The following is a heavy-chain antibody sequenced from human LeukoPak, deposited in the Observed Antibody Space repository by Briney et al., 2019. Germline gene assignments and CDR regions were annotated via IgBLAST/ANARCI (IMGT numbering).Heavy chain of an antibody. CDR2: IYYSGST. Sequence: SETLSLTCTVSGGSISSSSYDWGWIRQLPGKGLEWNGSIYYSGSTYYNPSLKSRVTISVDTSKNQFSLRLSSVTAADTAVYYCARHPVGGYSGYDSKRYGYFDLWGRGTLVTVSS. D-gene: IGHD5-12*01. CDR1: GGSISSSSYD. J-gene: IGHJ2*01. CDR3: ARHPVGGYSGYDSKRYGYFDL. V-gene: IGHV4-39*01.